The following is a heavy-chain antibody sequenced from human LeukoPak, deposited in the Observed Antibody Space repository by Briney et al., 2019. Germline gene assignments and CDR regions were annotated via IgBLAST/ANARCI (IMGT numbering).Heavy chain of an antibody. D-gene: IGHD3-22*01. CDR2: ISSSSSYI. J-gene: IGHJ3*02. CDR1: GFTFSSYS. V-gene: IGHV3-21*01. CDR3: ASIPYYYDSSGSYDAFDI. Sequence: GGSLRLSCAASGFTFSSYSMNWVRQAPGKGLEWVSSISSSSSYIYYADSVKGRFTISRDNAKNSLYLQMNSLRAEDTAVYYCASIPYYYDSSGSYDAFDIWGQGTMVTVSS.